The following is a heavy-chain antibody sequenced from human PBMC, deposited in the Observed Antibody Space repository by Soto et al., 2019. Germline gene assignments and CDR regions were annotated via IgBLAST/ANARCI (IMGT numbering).Heavy chain of an antibody. Sequence: EVQLLDSGGGLVQPGGSLRLSCAASGFTFSNYAMTWVRQGPGKGLEWVSGISGSGGRSYYEDSVKGRFTISRDNSKSTLYLPMNSLRAEDTAVYYCAKAYFVWSSEQPYYFDYWGQGTLVTVSS. V-gene: IGHV3-23*01. CDR3: AKAYFVWSSEQPYYFDY. J-gene: IGHJ4*02. D-gene: IGHD3-16*01. CDR1: GFTFSNYA. CDR2: ISGSGGRS.